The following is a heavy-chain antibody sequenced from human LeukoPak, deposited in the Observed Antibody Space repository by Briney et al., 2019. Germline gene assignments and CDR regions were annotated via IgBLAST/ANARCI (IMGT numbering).Heavy chain of an antibody. CDR1: GFIFSSYE. CDR3: ASASSGAKVY. J-gene: IGHJ4*02. D-gene: IGHD4-17*01. V-gene: IGHV3-48*03. Sequence: PGGSLRLSCAASGFIFSSYEMNWVRQAPGKGLEWVSYISSSGSTIYYADSVKGRFTISRDNAKNSLYLQMNSLRAEDTAVYYCASASSGAKVYWGQGTLVTVSS. CDR2: ISSSGSTI.